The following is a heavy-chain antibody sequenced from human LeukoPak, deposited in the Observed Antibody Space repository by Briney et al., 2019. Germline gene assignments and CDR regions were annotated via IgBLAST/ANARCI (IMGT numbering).Heavy chain of an antibody. CDR2: IYYSGST. Sequence: SETLSLTCTVSGGSISSSSYYWGWIRQPPGKGLEWIGSIYYSGSTYYNPSLKSRVTISVDTSKNQFSLKLSSVTAADTAVYYCARPRRHYYGSRGDDWIDPWGQGTLVTVSS. CDR3: ARPRRHYYGSRGDDWIDP. CDR1: GGSISSSSYY. J-gene: IGHJ5*02. V-gene: IGHV4-39*01. D-gene: IGHD3-10*01.